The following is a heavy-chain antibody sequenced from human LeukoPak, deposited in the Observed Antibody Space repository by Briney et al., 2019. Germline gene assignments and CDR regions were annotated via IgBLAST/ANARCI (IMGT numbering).Heavy chain of an antibody. CDR1: GGSFSGYY. CDR2: INHSGST. J-gene: IGHJ4*02. CDR3: ARGFGSGITIFGVVMNPRPEEYYFDY. D-gene: IGHD3-3*01. V-gene: IGHV4-34*01. Sequence: SETLSLTCAVYGGSFSGYYWSWIRQPPGKGLEWIGEINHSGSTNYNPSLKSRVTISVDTSKNQFSLKLSSVTAADTAVYYCARGFGSGITIFGVVMNPRPEEYYFDYWGQGTLVTVSS.